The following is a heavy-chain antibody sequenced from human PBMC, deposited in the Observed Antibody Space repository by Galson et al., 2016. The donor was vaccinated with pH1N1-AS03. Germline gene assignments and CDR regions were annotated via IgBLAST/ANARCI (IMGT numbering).Heavy chain of an antibody. D-gene: IGHD2-8*01. J-gene: IGHJ4*02. Sequence: PALVKPTQTLTLTCTVSGFSLSAGGVHVAWIRQSPGKALEWLALIFWDGETRYRPSLRSRLTITKDTSKNQVVLTMTNMDPVDTATYYCARSTHVNEGLDFWGQGTLVTVSS. V-gene: IGHV2-5*02. CDR1: GFSLSAGGVH. CDR3: ARSTHVNEGLDF. CDR2: IFWDGET.